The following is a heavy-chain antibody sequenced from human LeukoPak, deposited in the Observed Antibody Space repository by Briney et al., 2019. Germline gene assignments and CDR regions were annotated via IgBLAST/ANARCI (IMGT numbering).Heavy chain of an antibody. V-gene: IGHV3-53*01. CDR2: IYSGGSA. J-gene: IGHJ4*02. D-gene: IGHD3-10*01. CDR3: ARGHEALGY. CDR1: GFTVSNND. Sequence: GGSLRLSCAASGFTVSNNDMTWVRQAPGKGLEWGSVIYSGGSAFYADSVKGRFTISRDNSKNTLFLQMNSLRAEDTAIYYCARGHEALGYWGQGTLVTVSS.